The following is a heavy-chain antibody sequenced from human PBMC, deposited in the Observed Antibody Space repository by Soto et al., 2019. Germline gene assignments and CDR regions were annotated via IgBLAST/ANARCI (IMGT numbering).Heavy chain of an antibody. Sequence: SVKVSCKASGGTFSSYAISWARQAPGQGLEWMGGIIPIFGTANYAQKFQGRVTITADESTSTAYMELSSLRSEDTAVYYCARYSGSYNYYYGMDVWGQGTTVTVSS. CDR3: ARYSGSYNYYYGMDV. V-gene: IGHV1-69*13. J-gene: IGHJ6*02. CDR1: GGTFSSYA. D-gene: IGHD1-26*01. CDR2: IIPIFGTA.